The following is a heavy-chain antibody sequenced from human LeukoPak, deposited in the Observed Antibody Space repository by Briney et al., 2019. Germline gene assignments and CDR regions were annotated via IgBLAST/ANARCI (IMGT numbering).Heavy chain of an antibody. V-gene: IGHV4-59*02. Sequence: SETLSLTCTISGGSVSDYYWSWIRQPPGKGLEWIGYIYYSGSTNYNPSLKSRVTISVDTSKNQFSLKLSSVTAADTAVYYCARDRGYYYGSGQPQYYFDYWGQGTLVTVSS. CDR3: ARDRGYYYGSGQPQYYFDY. CDR2: IYYSGST. CDR1: GGSVSDYY. J-gene: IGHJ4*02. D-gene: IGHD3-10*01.